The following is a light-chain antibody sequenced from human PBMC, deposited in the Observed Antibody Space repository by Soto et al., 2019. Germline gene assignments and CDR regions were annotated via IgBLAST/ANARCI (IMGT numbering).Light chain of an antibody. CDR3: QQYNSYSTWT. CDR1: QSISSR. Sequence: DIQMTQSPSTLSASVGDRVTITCRASQSISSRLAWYQQKPGKAPQVLIYKASSLQSGVPSRFSGSGSGTEFTLTISSLQPDDFATYYCQQYNSYSTWTFGQGTKVEI. V-gene: IGKV1-5*03. J-gene: IGKJ1*01. CDR2: KAS.